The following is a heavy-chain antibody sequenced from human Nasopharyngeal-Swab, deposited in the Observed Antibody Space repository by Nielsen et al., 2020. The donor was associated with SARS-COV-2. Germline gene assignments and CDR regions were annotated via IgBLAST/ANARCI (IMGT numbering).Heavy chain of an antibody. CDR1: GFAFTDYS. CDR3: VRATKLGGSLWVPDY. CDR2: ITSSSSTR. J-gene: IGHJ4*02. V-gene: IGHV3-48*01. D-gene: IGHD7-27*01. Sequence: GESLKISCAASGFAFTDYSMDWVRQAPGKGLEWVSYITSSSSTRYYAYSVKGRFTVSRDNAKNTLYLQMNSLRAEDTAVYYCVRATKLGGSLWVPDYWGQGTLVTVSS.